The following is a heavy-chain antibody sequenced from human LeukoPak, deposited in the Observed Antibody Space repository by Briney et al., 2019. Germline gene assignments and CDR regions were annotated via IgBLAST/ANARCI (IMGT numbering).Heavy chain of an antibody. CDR1: GYTFTSYA. D-gene: IGHD6-13*01. CDR2: INAGNGNT. Sequence: ASVKVSCKASGYTFTSYAMHWVRQAPGQRLEWMGWINAGNGNTKYSQKFQGRVTITRDTSASTAYMELSSLRSEDTAVYYCASSPGIAAAVNYYYGMDVWGQGTTVTVSS. V-gene: IGHV1-3*01. J-gene: IGHJ6*02. CDR3: ASSPGIAAAVNYYYGMDV.